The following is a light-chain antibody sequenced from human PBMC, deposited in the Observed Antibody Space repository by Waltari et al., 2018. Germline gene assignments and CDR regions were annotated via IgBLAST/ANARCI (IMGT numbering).Light chain of an antibody. CDR2: EVT. J-gene: IGLJ1*01. CDR1: SSDVGGYNS. CDR3: FSYAGSSTYV. Sequence: QSALPQPRPVSGSPGQSVTISCSGTSSDVGGYNSGSWYQQHPGKAPKVMIYEVTKRPSGVPDRFSGSKSGDTASLTISWLQTEDEADYYCFSYAGSSTYVFGTGTEVTVL. V-gene: IGLV2-11*01.